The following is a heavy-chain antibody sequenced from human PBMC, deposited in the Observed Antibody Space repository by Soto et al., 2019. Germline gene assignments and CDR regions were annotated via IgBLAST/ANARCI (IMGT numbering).Heavy chain of an antibody. CDR2: ISGYNGNT. V-gene: IGHV1-18*01. CDR3: AREGPAPYYYYGMDV. Sequence: QVQLVQSRGEVKKPGPSVKVSCQTSGYSFTTYGITWVRQAPGQGLEWMGWISGYNGNTNYAQKLQGRVTMTTDTATSTAYMELRRLRSDDTAVYYCAREGPAPYYYYGMDVWGQGSTVTVSS. CDR1: GYSFTTYG. J-gene: IGHJ6*02.